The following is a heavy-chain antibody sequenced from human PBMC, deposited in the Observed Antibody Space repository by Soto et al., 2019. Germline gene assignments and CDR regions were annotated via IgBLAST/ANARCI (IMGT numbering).Heavy chain of an antibody. V-gene: IGHV3-74*01. Sequence: GGSLRLSCAASGFTFSSYWMHWVRQAPGKGLVWVSRMNSDGSTTNYADSVKGRFTISRDNARNTLYLQMNSLRAEDTAVYYCARDPPATRHGMDVWGQGTTVTVSS. CDR3: ARDPPATRHGMDV. CDR2: MNSDGSTT. J-gene: IGHJ6*02. CDR1: GFTFSSYW.